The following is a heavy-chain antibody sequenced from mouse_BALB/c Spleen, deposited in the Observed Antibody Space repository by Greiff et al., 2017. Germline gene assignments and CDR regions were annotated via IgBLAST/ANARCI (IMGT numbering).Heavy chain of an antibody. Sequence: VMLVESGPGLVAPSQSLSITCTVSGFSLTGYGVNWVRQPPGKGLEWLGMIWGDGSTDYNSALKSRLSISKDNSKSQVFLKMNSLQTDDTARYYCARAADYGTGGFAYWGQGTLVTVSA. CDR1: GFSLTGYG. D-gene: IGHD2-1*01. J-gene: IGHJ3*01. V-gene: IGHV2-6-7*01. CDR2: IWGDGST. CDR3: ARAADYGTGGFAY.